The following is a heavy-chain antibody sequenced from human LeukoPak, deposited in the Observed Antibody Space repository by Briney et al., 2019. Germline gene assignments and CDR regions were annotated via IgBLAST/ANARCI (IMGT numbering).Heavy chain of an antibody. CDR2: ISHSGST. CDR3: ARERGWNHDYYYYYGMDV. J-gene: IGHJ6*02. D-gene: IGHD1-14*01. Sequence: SQTLSLTCAVSGGSISSGGYSWSWIRQPPGKGLEWIGYISHSGSTKYNPSLKSRVTISADTSENQFSLRLSSVTAADTAVYYCARERGWNHDYYYYYGMDVWGQGTTVTVSS. V-gene: IGHV4-30-2*01. CDR1: GGSISSGGYS.